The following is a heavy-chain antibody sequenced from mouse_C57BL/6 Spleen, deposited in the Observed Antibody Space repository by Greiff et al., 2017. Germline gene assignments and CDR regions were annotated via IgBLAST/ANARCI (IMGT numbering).Heavy chain of an antibody. J-gene: IGHJ3*01. D-gene: IGHD2-5*01. CDR2: INPSTGGT. Sequence: EVQLQQSGPELVKPGASVKISCKASGYSFTGYYMNWVKQSPEKSLEWIGEINPSTGGTTYNQKFKAKATLTVDKSSSTAYMQLKSLTSEDSAVYYCARGGYSKEFAYWGQGTLVTVSA. CDR3: ARGGYSKEFAY. V-gene: IGHV1-42*01. CDR1: GYSFTGYY.